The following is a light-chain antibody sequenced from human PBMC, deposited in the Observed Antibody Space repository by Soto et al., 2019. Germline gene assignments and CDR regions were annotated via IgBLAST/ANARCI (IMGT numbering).Light chain of an antibody. CDR2: GAS. CDR3: QQYGSPPWT. J-gene: IGKJ1*01. CDR1: QSVSSSY. Sequence: EIVLTQSPATLSLSPGERATLSCRASQSVSSSYLAWYQQKPGQAPRLLIYGASSRATGIPDRFIGSGSGTDFTLTINRLEPEDFAMYFCQQYGSPPWTFGQGTKVDIK. V-gene: IGKV3-20*01.